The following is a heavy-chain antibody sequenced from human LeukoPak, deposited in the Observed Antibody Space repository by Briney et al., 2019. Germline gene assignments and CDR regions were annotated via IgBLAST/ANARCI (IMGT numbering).Heavy chain of an antibody. CDR2: ISSSSSYI. D-gene: IGHD6-19*01. Sequence: PGGSLRLSCAASGFTLSSYSMNWVRQAPGKGLEWVSSISSSSSYIYYADSVKGRFTISRDNAKNSLYLQMNSLRAEDTAVYYCARVGSIAVAGTGWGQGTLVTVSS. V-gene: IGHV3-21*01. CDR1: GFTLSSYS. J-gene: IGHJ4*02. CDR3: ARVGSIAVAGTG.